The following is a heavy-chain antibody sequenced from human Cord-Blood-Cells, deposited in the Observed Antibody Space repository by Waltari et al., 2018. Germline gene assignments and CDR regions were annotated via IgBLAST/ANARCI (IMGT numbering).Heavy chain of an antibody. V-gene: IGHV4-34*01. CDR3: ARRPYSGYDDY. CDR2: INHSGST. J-gene: IGHJ4*02. D-gene: IGHD5-12*01. Sequence: QVQLQQWGAGLLKPSETLSLTCAVYGGSFSGYYWSWIRQPPGKGLEWIGEINHSGSTNYTPALKSRVTISVDTSKNQFSLKRSSVTAADTAVYYCARRPYSGYDDYWGQGTLVTVSS. CDR1: GGSFSGYY.